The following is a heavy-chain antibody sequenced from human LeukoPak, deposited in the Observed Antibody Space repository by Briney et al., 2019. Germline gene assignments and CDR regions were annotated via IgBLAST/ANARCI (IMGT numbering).Heavy chain of an antibody. J-gene: IGHJ4*01. CDR2: INAGDGGT. D-gene: IGHD3-10*01. V-gene: IGHV1-2*02. CDR3: VRLLAEGNY. Sequence: ASVKVSCKASGYTFTDYYIHWVRQAPGQGLERMGWINAGDGGTTYAQNFQGRLTMTRDTSINTVYMDLSGLRSDDTAVYFCVRLLAEGNYWGHGTLVTVSS. CDR1: GYTFTDYY.